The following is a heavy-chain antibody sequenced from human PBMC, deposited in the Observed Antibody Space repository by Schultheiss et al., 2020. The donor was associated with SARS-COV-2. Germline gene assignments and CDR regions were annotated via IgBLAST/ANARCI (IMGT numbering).Heavy chain of an antibody. Sequence: GGSLRLSCAASGFTFSSYWMSWVRQAPGKGLEWVANIKQDGSEKYYVDSVKGRFTISRDNAKNSLYLQMNSLRAEDTAVYYCARVGYDFWSGPRAANWFDPWGQGTLVTVSS. CDR2: IKQDGSEK. J-gene: IGHJ5*02. CDR1: GFTFSSYW. V-gene: IGHV3-7*03. D-gene: IGHD3-3*01. CDR3: ARVGYDFWSGPRAANWFDP.